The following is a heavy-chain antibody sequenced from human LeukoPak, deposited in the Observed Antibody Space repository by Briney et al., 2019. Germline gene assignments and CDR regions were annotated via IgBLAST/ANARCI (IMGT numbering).Heavy chain of an antibody. CDR1: GGSISSSSYY. Sequence: SETLSLTCTVSGGSISSSSYYWGWIRQPPGKGLEWIGSIYYSGSTYYNPSLKSRVTISVDTSKNQFSLKLSSVTAADTAVYYCATLDYGDYVFDYWGQGTLVTVSS. CDR3: ATLDYGDYVFDY. CDR2: IYYSGST. V-gene: IGHV4-39*01. J-gene: IGHJ4*02. D-gene: IGHD4-17*01.